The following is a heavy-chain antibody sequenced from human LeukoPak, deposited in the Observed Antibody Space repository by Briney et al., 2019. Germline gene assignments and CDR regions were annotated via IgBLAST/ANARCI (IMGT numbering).Heavy chain of an antibody. CDR2: IHFSGST. CDR1: GGSISSSSHY. CDR3: ASTNYDSSGYFDY. V-gene: IGHV4-39*01. J-gene: IGHJ4*02. Sequence: SETLSLTCTVSGGSISSSSHYWGWMRQPPGKGLEWIGSIHFSGSTYYNPSLKSRATISVDTSKNQFSLKLSSVTAADTTIYYCASTNYDSSGYFDYWGQGTLVTVSS. D-gene: IGHD3-22*01.